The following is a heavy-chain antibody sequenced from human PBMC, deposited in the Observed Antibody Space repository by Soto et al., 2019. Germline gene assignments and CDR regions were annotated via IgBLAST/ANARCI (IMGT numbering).Heavy chain of an antibody. J-gene: IGHJ3*02. V-gene: IGHV3-73*01. CDR1: GFTFSGSA. CDR3: TRLPNYCDSSGYPPI. D-gene: IGHD3-22*01. CDR2: IRSKANSYAT. Sequence: PGGSLRLSCAASGFTFSGSAMHWVRQASGKGLEWVGRIRSKANSYATAYAASVKGRFTISRDDSKNTAYLQMNSLKTEDTAVYYCTRLPNYCDSSGYPPIWGQGTMVTVSS.